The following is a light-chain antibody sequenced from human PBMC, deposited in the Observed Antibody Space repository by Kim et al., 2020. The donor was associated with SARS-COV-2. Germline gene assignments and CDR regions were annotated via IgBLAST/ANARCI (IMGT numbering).Light chain of an antibody. J-gene: IGLJ2*01. CDR1: NIGSKS. Sequence: SYELTQPPSVSVAPGKTARITRGGNNIGSKSVHWYQQKPGQAPVLVIYYDSDRPSGIPERFSGSNSGNTATLTISRVEAGGEADYYCQVWDSSSVVFGGGTQLTVL. CDR2: YDS. V-gene: IGLV3-21*04. CDR3: QVWDSSSVV.